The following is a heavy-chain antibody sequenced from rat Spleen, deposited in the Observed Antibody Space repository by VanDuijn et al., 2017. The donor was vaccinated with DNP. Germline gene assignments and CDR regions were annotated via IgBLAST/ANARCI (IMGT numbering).Heavy chain of an antibody. CDR2: ITSSGGTT. CDR1: GFTFSYYW. J-gene: IGHJ2*01. CDR3: ARHGENNYYFDY. V-gene: IGHV5-31*01. Sequence: EVQLVESGGDLVQPGRSLKLSCVASGFTFSYYWMAWVRQVPGKGLEWVASITSSGGTTYYPDSVKGRFTISRDNAKSSLYLQMNSLKSEDTATYYCARHGENNYYFDYWGQGVMVTVSS. D-gene: IGHD1-10*01.